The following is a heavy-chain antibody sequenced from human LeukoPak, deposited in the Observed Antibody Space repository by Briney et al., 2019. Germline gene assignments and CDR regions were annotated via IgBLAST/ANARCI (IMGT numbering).Heavy chain of an antibody. Sequence: PSETLSLTCAVYGGSFSGYYWSWLRQPPGKGLEWIGEINHSGSTNYNPSLKSRVTISVDTSKNQFSLKLSSVTAADTAVYYCARGVAYYDYVWGSYRGAFDIWGQGTMVTVSS. J-gene: IGHJ3*02. V-gene: IGHV4-34*01. D-gene: IGHD3-16*02. CDR3: ARGVAYYDYVWGSYRGAFDI. CDR1: GGSFSGYY. CDR2: INHSGST.